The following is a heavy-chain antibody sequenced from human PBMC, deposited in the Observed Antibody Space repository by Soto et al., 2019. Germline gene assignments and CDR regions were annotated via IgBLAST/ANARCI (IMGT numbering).Heavy chain of an antibody. J-gene: IGHJ4*02. CDR3: VRGASLNFDD. V-gene: IGHV3-20*04. CDR1: GFTFDDYG. CDR2: VNWNGGST. D-gene: IGHD1-26*01. Sequence: GSLRLSCAASGFTFDDYGMSWARQAPGKGLEWVSGVNWNGGSTGYADSVKGRFTISRDNAKNSLYLQMNSLRAEDTAVYYCVRGASLNFDDWGQGSLVTVSS.